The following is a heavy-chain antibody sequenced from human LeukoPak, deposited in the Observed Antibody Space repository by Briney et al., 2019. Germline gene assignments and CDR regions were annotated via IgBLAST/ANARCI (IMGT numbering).Heavy chain of an antibody. CDR3: AATAVEYYFAY. CDR2: INPNSGGT. D-gene: IGHD4-11*01. Sequence: ASVYLTCNTYGYTFSGYYSHWVRQAPGQGPEWMGWINPNSGGTNYAQKFQGRVTMTRAATISTTCMVLSRLRSDDTAVYYCAATAVEYYFAYWGEGPLVTVSS. V-gene: IGHV1-2*02. CDR1: GYTFSGYY. J-gene: IGHJ4*02.